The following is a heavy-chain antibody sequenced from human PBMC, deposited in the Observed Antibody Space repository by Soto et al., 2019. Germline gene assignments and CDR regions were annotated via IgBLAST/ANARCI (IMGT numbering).Heavy chain of an antibody. V-gene: IGHV4-30-2*01. Sequence: QLQLQESGSGLVKPSETLSLTCAVSGGSVTGGGDSWSWIRQPPGKGLEWIGYFYHHGGTYYNPPINPRVTMSVGRSKNQLSMRLVSVTAADTAVYFCAREGSGGRYGMDVWGQATRVNVPS. CDR3: AREGSGGRYGMDV. CDR1: GGSVTGGGDS. CDR2: FYHHGGT. D-gene: IGHD2-15*01. J-gene: IGHJ6*02.